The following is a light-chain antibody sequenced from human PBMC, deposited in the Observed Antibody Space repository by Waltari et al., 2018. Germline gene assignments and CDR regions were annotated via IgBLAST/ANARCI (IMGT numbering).Light chain of an antibody. J-gene: IGLJ2*01. V-gene: IGLV7-46*01. CDR2: DTS. Sequence: QAVVTQEPSLTVSPGGTVTLPCGPSTGAVTSSPYPYWFQQKPGQAPRTLIYDTSNKHSWTPARFSGSLLGGKAALTLSGAQPEDEAEYYCLLFYSGAEVFGGGTKLTVL. CDR3: LLFYSGAEV. CDR1: TGAVTSSPY.